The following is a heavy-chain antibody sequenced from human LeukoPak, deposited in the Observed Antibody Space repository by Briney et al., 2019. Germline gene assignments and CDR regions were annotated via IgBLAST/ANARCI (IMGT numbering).Heavy chain of an antibody. V-gene: IGHV4-59*08. D-gene: IGHD2-2*01. J-gene: IGHJ4*02. Sequence: SETLSLTCTVSGGSISSYYWSWIRQPPGKGLEWIGYIYYSGSTNYNPSLKSRVTISVDTSKNQFSLKLRSVTAADTAVYFCARHGCSSTSCYDLDYWGQGTLVTVSS. CDR2: IYYSGST. CDR1: GGSISSYY. CDR3: ARHGCSSTSCYDLDY.